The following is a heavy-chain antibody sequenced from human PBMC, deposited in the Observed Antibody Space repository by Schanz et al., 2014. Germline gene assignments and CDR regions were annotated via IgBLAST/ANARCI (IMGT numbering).Heavy chain of an antibody. CDR3: ARGGFFDSASFDS. D-gene: IGHD3-22*01. J-gene: IGHJ4*02. CDR1: GYTFTTYY. Sequence: QVQLVQSGAEAKKPGASVKVSCKASGYTFTTYYIHWVRQAPGQGLEWMGKINPSSGTTRIAQNFQGRLTVTRDASASTVNMELSSLRSEDTAVYYCARGGFFDSASFDSWGQGTLVTVSS. V-gene: IGHV1-46*03. CDR2: INPSSGTT.